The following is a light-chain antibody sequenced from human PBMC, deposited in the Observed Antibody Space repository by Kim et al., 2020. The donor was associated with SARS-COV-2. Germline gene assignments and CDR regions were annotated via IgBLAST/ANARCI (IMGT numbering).Light chain of an antibody. Sequence: DIQMTQSPSTLSASVGDRVTITCRASQSFSTWLAWYQQKPGKAPKVLIYDASTLESGVPSRFSGSESGTEFTLTISSLQPEDLGIYYCQQYARAPLTFGGGTKVEIK. CDR3: QQYARAPLT. J-gene: IGKJ4*01. CDR2: DAS. V-gene: IGKV1-5*01. CDR1: QSFSTW.